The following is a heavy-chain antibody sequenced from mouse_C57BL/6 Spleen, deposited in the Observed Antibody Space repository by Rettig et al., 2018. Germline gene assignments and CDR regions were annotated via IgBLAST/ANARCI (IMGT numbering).Heavy chain of an antibody. CDR3: ARHFVPDY. Sequence: INTYSGVPTYADDFKGRFAFSLETSASTAYLQINNLKNEDTATYFCARHFVPDYWGQGTTLTVSS. CDR2: INTYSGVP. J-gene: IGHJ2*01. V-gene: IGHV9-3*01.